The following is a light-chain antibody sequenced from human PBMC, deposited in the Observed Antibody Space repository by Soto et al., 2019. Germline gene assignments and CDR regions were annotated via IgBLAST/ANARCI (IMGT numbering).Light chain of an antibody. CDR1: QSVSSSY. J-gene: IGKJ1*01. CDR2: GAS. V-gene: IGKV3-20*01. Sequence: EIVLTQSPGTLSLSPGERATLYCRASQSVSSSYLAWYQQQPGQAPRLLIYGASSRATGIPDRFSGSGSGTDFTLTIIRLELEDFAVYYCHQYGSSPRTFGQGTKVEIK. CDR3: HQYGSSPRT.